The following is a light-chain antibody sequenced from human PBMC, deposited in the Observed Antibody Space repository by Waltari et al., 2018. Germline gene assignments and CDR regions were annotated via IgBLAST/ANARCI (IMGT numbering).Light chain of an antibody. CDR3: SSQSSNNVVL. CDR1: SSDVGSYNS. CDR2: GVS. V-gene: IGLV2-14*03. J-gene: IGLJ2*01. Sequence: QSALTQPASVSGSPGQSITISCPGTSSDVGSYNSVSWYQDHPGQGPKVMIYGVSNRPSGVSARFSGSKSGNTASLTISGLQAEDEADYYCSSQSSNNVVLFGGGTKLTVL.